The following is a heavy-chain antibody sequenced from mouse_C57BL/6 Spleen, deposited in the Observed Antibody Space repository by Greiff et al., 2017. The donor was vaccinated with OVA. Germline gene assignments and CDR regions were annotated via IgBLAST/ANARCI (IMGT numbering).Heavy chain of an antibody. Sequence: EVQVVESGGGLVQPKGSLKLSCAASGFTFNTYAMHWVRQAPGTGLEWVARIRSKSSNYATYYADSVKDRFTISRDDSQSMLYLQMNNLKTEDTAMYYCVRGDYDLYYYAMDYWGQGTSVTVSS. CDR1: GFTFNTYA. CDR3: VRGDYDLYYYAMDY. V-gene: IGHV10-3*01. J-gene: IGHJ4*01. D-gene: IGHD2-4*01. CDR2: IRSKSSNYAT.